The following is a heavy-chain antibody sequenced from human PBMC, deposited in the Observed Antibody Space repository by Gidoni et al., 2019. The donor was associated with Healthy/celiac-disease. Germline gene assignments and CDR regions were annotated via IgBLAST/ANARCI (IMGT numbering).Heavy chain of an antibody. V-gene: IGHV3-64*01. D-gene: IGHD6-19*01. Sequence: EVQLVESGGGLVQPGGSLRSSCAAPGFTFSSYAMHWVRQAPGKGLEYVSAISSNGGSTYYANSVKCRFTISRDNSKNTLYLQMGSLRAEDMAVYYCARGMFWGGIAVAGTGFDYLGQGTLVTVSS. J-gene: IGHJ4*02. CDR3: ARGMFWGGIAVAGTGFDY. CDR1: GFTFSSYA. CDR2: ISSNGGST.